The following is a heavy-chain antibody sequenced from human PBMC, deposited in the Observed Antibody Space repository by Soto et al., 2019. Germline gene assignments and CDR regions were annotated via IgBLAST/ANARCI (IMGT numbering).Heavy chain of an antibody. J-gene: IGHJ6*02. D-gene: IGHD6-13*01. V-gene: IGHV4-59*08. CDR3: GSINGQQLRGGMDV. CDR1: GGSIISYY. Sequence: SETLSLTCTVSGGSIISYYWSWIRQPPGKGLEWIGYIYYSGSTNYNPSLKSRVTISVDTSKNQFSLKLSSVTAADTAVYYCGSINGQQLRGGMDVWGQGTTVTVSS. CDR2: IYYSGST.